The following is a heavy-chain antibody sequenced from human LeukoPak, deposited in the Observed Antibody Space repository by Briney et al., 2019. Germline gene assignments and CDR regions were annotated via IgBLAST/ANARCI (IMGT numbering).Heavy chain of an antibody. CDR1: GFTFSSYA. V-gene: IGHV3-23*01. CDR3: AKDRLKDGYNGD. J-gene: IGHJ4*02. D-gene: IGHD5-24*01. Sequence: PGGSLRLSCAASGFTFSSYAMSWVRQAPGKGLEWVSAISGSGGSTYYADSVRGRFTISRDNSKNTLYLQMNSLRAEDTAVYYCAKDRLKDGYNGDWGQGTLVTVSS. CDR2: ISGSGGST.